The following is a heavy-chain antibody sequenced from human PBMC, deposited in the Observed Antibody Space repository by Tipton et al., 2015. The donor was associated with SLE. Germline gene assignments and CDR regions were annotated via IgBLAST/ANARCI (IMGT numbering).Heavy chain of an antibody. J-gene: IGHJ4*02. V-gene: IGHV4-59*01. CDR3: ARANGANFDY. CDR2: IYYSGST. CDR1: GGSISSYY. Sequence: TLSLTCTVSGGSISSYYWSWIRQPPGKGLEWIGYIYYSGSTNYNPSLKSRVTISVDTSKNQFSLKLSSVTAADTAVYYCARANGANFDYWGQGTLVTVSS. D-gene: IGHD4-17*01.